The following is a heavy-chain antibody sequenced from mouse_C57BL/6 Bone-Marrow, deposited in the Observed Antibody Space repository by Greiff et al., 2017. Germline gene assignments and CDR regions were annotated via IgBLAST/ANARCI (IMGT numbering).Heavy chain of an antibody. CDR1: GYTFTSYW. CDR3: ARESNYGSSYDFDY. D-gene: IGHD1-1*01. Sequence: VQLQQSGAELVMPGASVKLSCKASGYTFTSYWMHWVKQRPGQGLEWIGEIDPSDSYTNYNQKFKGKSTLTVDKSSSTAYMQLSSLTSEDSAVYYCARESNYGSSYDFDYWGQGTTLTVSS. J-gene: IGHJ2*01. V-gene: IGHV1-69*01. CDR2: IDPSDSYT.